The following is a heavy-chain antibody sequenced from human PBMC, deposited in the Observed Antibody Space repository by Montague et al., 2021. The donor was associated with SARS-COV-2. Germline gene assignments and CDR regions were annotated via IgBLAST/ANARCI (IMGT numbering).Heavy chain of an antibody. D-gene: IGHD3-9*01. Sequence: SETLSLTCTVSGGSNSRYYWSWIRQPPGKGLEWIGYVSDSGSDYNPSLKSRVSISVDTSKKLLSLSLSSVTAADTAIYYCARHRKDYDILTCYSTSFYYDMDVWGQGTTVTVS. J-gene: IGHJ6*02. CDR1: GGSNSRYY. V-gene: IGHV4-59*08. CDR3: ARHRKDYDILTCYSTSFYYDMDV. CDR2: VSDSGS.